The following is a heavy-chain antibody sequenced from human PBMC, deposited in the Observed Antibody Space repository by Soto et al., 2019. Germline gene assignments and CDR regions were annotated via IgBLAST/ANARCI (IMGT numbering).Heavy chain of an antibody. V-gene: IGHV6-1*01. CDR2: TYYRSKWYR. J-gene: IGHJ5*02. D-gene: IGHD2-8*01. CDR1: GDSVSSTSAA. CDR3: ARDFNGLRP. Sequence: SQTLSLTCAISGDSVSSTSAAWNWLRQSPSRGLEWLGRTYYRSKWYRDYAMSVQSRIIINPDTSKNQFSLQLNSMTPDDTAVYYCARDFNGLRPWGQGTLVRLL.